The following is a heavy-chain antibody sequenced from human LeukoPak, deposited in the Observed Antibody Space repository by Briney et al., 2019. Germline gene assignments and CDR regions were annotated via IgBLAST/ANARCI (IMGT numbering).Heavy chain of an antibody. D-gene: IGHD4-23*01. CDR2: INHSGST. V-gene: IGHV4-34*01. CDR3: ARSSRNSDDY. J-gene: IGHJ4*02. CDR1: GGSFSGYY. Sequence: SETLSLTCAVYGGSFSGYYWSWIRQPPGKGLEWIGEINHSGSTNYNPSLKSRVTISVDTSKNQFSLTLSSVTAADTAVYYCARSSRNSDDYWGQGTLVTVSS.